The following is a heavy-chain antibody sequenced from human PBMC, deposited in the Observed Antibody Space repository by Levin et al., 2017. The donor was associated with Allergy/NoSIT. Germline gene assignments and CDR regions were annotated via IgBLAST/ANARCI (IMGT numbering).Heavy chain of an antibody. Sequence: GESLKISCAASTFTFSSYGMHWVRQAPGKGLEWVALISYDGTNKYYADSVRGRFTIPRDNSKNTLYLQMNSRRAEDTAVYYCARADPHLDYWGQGTLVTVSS. CDR2: ISYDGTNK. CDR3: ARADPHLDY. CDR1: TFTFSSYG. V-gene: IGHV3-30*03. J-gene: IGHJ4*02.